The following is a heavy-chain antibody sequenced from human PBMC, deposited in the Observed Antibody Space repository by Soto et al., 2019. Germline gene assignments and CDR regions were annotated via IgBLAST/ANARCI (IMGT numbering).Heavy chain of an antibody. V-gene: IGHV4-59*01. CDR1: GGSISSYY. CDR3: ARGVATTVDY. CDR2: IYYSGST. Sequence: PSETLSLTCTVSGGSISSYYWSWIRQPPGKGLEWIGYIYYSGSTNYNPSLKSRVTISVDTSKNQFSLKLSSVTAADTAVYYCARGVATTVDYRGQGTLVTVSS. J-gene: IGHJ4*02. D-gene: IGHD5-12*01.